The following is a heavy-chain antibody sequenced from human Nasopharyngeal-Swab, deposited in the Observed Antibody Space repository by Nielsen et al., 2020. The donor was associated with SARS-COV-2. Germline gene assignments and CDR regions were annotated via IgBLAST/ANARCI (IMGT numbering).Heavy chain of an antibody. CDR2: INHSGST. V-gene: IGHV4-34*01. Sequence: RQAPGKGLEWIGEINHSGSTNYNPPLKSRVTISVDTSKNQFSLKLSSVTAADTAVYYCARGRGRPGHWFDPWGQGTLVTVSS. J-gene: IGHJ5*02. D-gene: IGHD1-1*01. CDR3: ARGRGRPGHWFDP.